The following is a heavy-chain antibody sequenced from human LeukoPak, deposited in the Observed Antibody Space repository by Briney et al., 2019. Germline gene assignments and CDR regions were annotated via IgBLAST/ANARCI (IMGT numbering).Heavy chain of an antibody. V-gene: IGHV3-21*01. CDR2: ISVRSNYI. Sequence: PGGSLRLSCAASGYTFSSFSINWVRQAPGKGLEWVSSISVRSNYIYYADSVRGRFSISRDDARNSLYLQMDSLRGDDTAVYYCARLRRNSDSSGYYYCYDYWGQGTLVTVSS. CDR1: GYTFSSFS. J-gene: IGHJ4*02. D-gene: IGHD3-22*01. CDR3: ARLRRNSDSSGYYYCYDY.